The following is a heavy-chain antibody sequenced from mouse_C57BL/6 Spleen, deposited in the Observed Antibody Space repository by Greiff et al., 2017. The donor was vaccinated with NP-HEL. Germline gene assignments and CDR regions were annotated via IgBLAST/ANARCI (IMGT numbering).Heavy chain of an antibody. CDR1: GFTFSSYA. CDR3: AREWDSYFDY. Sequence: EVKVEESGGGLVKPGGSLKLSCAASGFTFSSYAMSWVRQTPEKRLEWVATISDGGSYTYYPDNVKGRFTISRDNAKNNLYLQMSHLKSEDTAMYYCAREWDSYFDYWGQGTTLTVSS. J-gene: IGHJ2*01. CDR2: ISDGGSYT. D-gene: IGHD4-1*01. V-gene: IGHV5-4*01.